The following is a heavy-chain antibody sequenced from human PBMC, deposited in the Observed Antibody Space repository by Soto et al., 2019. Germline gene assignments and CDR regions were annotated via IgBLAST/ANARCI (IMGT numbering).Heavy chain of an antibody. V-gene: IGHV1-18*01. CDR2: ISGYNGNT. D-gene: IGHD2-21*01. Sequence: DSVKISCKASGYTFHTYAITWVRQAPGQGLEWMGWISGYNGNTNYAQTLQGRGTMTTDTSTSTAYLELRSLRSDDTAVYYCARTVEYDSIPYYYADFWGQGTLVTVSS. CDR1: GYTFHTYA. J-gene: IGHJ4*01. CDR3: ARTVEYDSIPYYYADF.